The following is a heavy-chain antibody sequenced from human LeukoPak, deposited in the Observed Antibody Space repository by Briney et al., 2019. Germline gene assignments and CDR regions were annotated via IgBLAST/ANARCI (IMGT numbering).Heavy chain of an antibody. CDR2: ISSSSSTI. V-gene: IGHV3-48*01. CDR1: GYTFSSYS. D-gene: IGHD3-3*01. Sequence: GASVKVSCKASGYTFSSYSMNWVRQAPGKGLEWVSYISSSSSTIYYADSVKGRFTISRDNAKNSLYLQMNSLRAEDAAVYYCARDYALITIFGVTNDYWGQGTLVTVSS. J-gene: IGHJ4*02. CDR3: ARDYALITIFGVTNDY.